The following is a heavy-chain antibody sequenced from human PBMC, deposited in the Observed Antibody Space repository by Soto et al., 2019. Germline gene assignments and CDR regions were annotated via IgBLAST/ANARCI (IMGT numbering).Heavy chain of an antibody. CDR3: ATLAVAGRPVVDY. D-gene: IGHD6-19*01. CDR2: ISGSGGST. CDR1: VFTCSSYA. V-gene: IGHV3-23*01. J-gene: IGHJ4*02. Sequence: PWGSLRLSCSASVFTCSSYAMSWCRQAPGKGLEWVSAISGSGGSTYYADSVKGRFTISRDNSKNTLYLQMNSLRAEDTAVYYCATLAVAGRPVVDYWGQGTLVTVSS.